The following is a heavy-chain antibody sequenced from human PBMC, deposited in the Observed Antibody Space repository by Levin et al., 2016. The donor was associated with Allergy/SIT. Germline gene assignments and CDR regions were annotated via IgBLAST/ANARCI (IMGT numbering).Heavy chain of an antibody. V-gene: IGHV4-39*01. J-gene: IGHJ6*02. CDR3: ARRLPLYYGMDV. CDR2: IYYSGST. Sequence: RQAPGKGLEWIGNIYYSGSTYYNPSLKSRVTISVDTSKNQFSLKLSSVTAADTAVYYCARRLPLYYGMDVWGQGTTVTVSS. D-gene: IGHD4-11*01.